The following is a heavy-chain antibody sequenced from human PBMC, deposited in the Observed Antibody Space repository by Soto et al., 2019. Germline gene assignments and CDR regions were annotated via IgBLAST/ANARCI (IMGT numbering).Heavy chain of an antibody. V-gene: IGHV4-39*07. CDR3: ARDLWGYCGTDCYPLDV. Sequence: SETLALTCTVSGGSISSSSYYWGWIRQPPGKGLEWIGSIYYTGSTYYNPSLKSRVTISVDTSKNQFSLKLNSVTAADTAVYYCARDLWGYCGTDCYPLDVWVQGTTVT. D-gene: IGHD2-21*02. CDR1: GGSISSSSYY. CDR2: IYYTGST. J-gene: IGHJ6*02.